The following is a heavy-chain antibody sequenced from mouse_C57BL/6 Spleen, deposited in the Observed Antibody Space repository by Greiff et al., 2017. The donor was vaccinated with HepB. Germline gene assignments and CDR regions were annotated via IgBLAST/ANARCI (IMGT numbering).Heavy chain of an antibody. Sequence: QVQLQQPGAELVMPGASVKLSCKASGYTFTSYWMHLVKQRPGQGLEWIGEIDPSDSYTNYNQKFKGKSTLTVDKSSSTAYMQLSSLTSEDSAVYYCAFDAYWGQGTLVTVSA. CDR1: GYTFTSYW. CDR2: IDPSDSYT. J-gene: IGHJ3*01. CDR3: AFDAY. V-gene: IGHV1-69*01.